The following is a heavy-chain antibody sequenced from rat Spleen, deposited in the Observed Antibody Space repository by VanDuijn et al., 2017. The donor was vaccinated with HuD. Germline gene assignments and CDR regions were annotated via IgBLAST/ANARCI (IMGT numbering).Heavy chain of an antibody. CDR1: GFTFRNYG. D-gene: IGHD1-12*02. CDR3: ATDGYYDGTYYSVYVMDA. J-gene: IGHJ4*01. Sequence: EVQLVESGGGLVQPGRSLKLSCAASGFTFRNYGMAWVRQAPKKGLEWVAAIVDDGSNTFYRDSVKGRFTISRDNAKSTLYLQMDSLRSEDSATYYCATDGYYDGTYYSVYVMDARGQGASVTVSS. CDR2: IVDDGSNT. V-gene: IGHV5-7*01.